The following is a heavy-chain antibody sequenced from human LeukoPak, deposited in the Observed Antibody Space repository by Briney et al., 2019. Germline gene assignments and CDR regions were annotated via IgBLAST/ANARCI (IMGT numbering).Heavy chain of an antibody. CDR2: IYSGDNT. CDR1: GFTVSRYY. V-gene: IGHV3-66*01. D-gene: IGHD5-12*01. Sequence: GGSLRLSCAVSGFTVSRYYMSWVRQAPGKGLEWVSIIYSGDNTYYADSVKGRFTISRDNSKNTLYLQMNSLRVEDTAVYYCARDRGRGYDPGYFDYWGQGTLVTVSS. CDR3: ARDRGRGYDPGYFDY. J-gene: IGHJ4*02.